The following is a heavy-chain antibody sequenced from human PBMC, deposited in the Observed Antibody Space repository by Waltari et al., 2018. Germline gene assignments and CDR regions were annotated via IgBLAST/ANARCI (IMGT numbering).Heavy chain of an antibody. Sequence: QITLKESGPTLVKPTQTLTLTCTFSGFSLSTSGVGVGWIRQPPGKALEWLALIYWNDDKRYSPSLKSRLTITKDTSKNQLVLTMTNMDPVDTATYYCAHTRITIFGVVIPADYWGQGTLVTVSS. D-gene: IGHD3-3*01. V-gene: IGHV2-5*01. CDR3: AHTRITIFGVVIPADY. CDR2: IYWNDDK. J-gene: IGHJ4*02. CDR1: GFSLSTSGVG.